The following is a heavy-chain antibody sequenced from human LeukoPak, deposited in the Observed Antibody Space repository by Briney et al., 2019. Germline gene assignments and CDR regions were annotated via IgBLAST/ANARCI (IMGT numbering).Heavy chain of an antibody. CDR2: IRYDGSEK. J-gene: IGHJ4*02. Sequence: GGSLRLSCAASGFTFRNYGMHWVRQAPGKGLEWVAFIRYDGSEKYYVDSVKGRFSISRDNSKNTLYLQMNSLRGEDTAVYYCAKGLDYSLDYWGQGTLVSVSS. D-gene: IGHD4-11*01. CDR3: AKGLDYSLDY. CDR1: GFTFRNYG. V-gene: IGHV3-30*02.